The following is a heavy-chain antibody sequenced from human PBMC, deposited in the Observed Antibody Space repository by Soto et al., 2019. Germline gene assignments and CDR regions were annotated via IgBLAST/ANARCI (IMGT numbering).Heavy chain of an antibody. J-gene: IGHJ6*02. CDR3: ARDRAIVVVPAAIYRYYYGMDV. V-gene: IGHV3-21*01. D-gene: IGHD2-2*01. CDR1: GFTSSSYS. Sequence: GSLRLSCAASGFTSSSYSMNWVRQAPGKGLEWVSSISSSSSYIYYADSVKGRFTISRDNAKNSLYLQMNSLRAEDTAVYYCARDRAIVVVPAAIYRYYYGMDVWGQGTTVTVSS. CDR2: ISSSSSYI.